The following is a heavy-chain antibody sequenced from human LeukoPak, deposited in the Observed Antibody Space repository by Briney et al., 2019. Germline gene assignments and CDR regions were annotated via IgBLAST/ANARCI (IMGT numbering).Heavy chain of an antibody. CDR3: ARNGAAMVKRTILYYYMDV. CDR1: GYTFTSYD. V-gene: IGHV1-8*01. J-gene: IGHJ6*03. CDR2: MNPNSGNT. D-gene: IGHD5-18*01. Sequence: ASVKVSCKASGYTFTSYDINWVRQATGQGLEWMGWMNPNSGNTGYAQKFQGRVTMTRNTSISTAYMELSSLRSEDTAVYYCARNGAAMVKRTILYYYMDVWGKGATVTISS.